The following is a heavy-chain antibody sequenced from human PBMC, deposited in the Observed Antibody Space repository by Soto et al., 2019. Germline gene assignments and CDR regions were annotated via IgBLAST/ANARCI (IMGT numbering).Heavy chain of an antibody. Sequence: GASVKVSCKASGGTFSSYAISWVRQAPGQGLEWMGGIIPIFGTANYAQKLQGRVTMTTDTSTSTAYMELRSLRSDDTAVYYCARGQLELDPWGQGTLVTVSS. D-gene: IGHD6-6*01. CDR3: ARGQLELDP. J-gene: IGHJ5*02. CDR1: GGTFSSYA. CDR2: IIPIFGTA. V-gene: IGHV1-69*05.